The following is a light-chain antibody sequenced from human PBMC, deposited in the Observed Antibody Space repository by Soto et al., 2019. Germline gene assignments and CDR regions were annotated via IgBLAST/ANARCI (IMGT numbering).Light chain of an antibody. CDR1: SSDVGGYKY. CDR3: RSYASSNNVGV. V-gene: IGLV2-8*01. CDR2: EVN. J-gene: IGLJ1*01. Sequence: QSALTQPPSASGSPGQSVTISCTGTSSDVGGYKYVSWYQQHPGKAPKLMIFEVNKRPSGVPDRFSGSKSGNTASLTVTGLQAEDEADYYCRSYASSNNVGVFGTGTKLTVL.